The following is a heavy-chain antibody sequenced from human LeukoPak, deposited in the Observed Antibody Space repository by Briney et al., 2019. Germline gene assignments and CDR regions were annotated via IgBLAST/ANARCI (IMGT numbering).Heavy chain of an antibody. J-gene: IGHJ4*02. CDR1: GYTLTESS. D-gene: IGHD3-22*01. V-gene: IGHV1-24*01. Sequence: ASVKVSRKVSGYTLTESSLHWVRQPPGKGLEWMGGFDPEDGETIYAQKFQGRVTVTEDTSTDTAYMELSSLRSEDTAVYYCAIFYDSSGYYMVDYWGQGTLVTVSS. CDR2: FDPEDGET. CDR3: AIFYDSSGYYMVDY.